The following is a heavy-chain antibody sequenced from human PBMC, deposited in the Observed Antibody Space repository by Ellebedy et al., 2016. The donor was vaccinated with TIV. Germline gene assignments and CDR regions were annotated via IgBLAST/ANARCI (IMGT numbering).Heavy chain of an antibody. D-gene: IGHD2-8*02. V-gene: IGHV3-7*01. CDR3: ASTGLA. CDR2: IKEDGSVR. CDR1: GFTFSRCW. Sequence: GESLKISCAASGFTFSRCWMSWARQAPGKGLEWVANIKEDGSVRDYVDSVKGRFTISRDNAKNSLYLQLNSLRAEDTAVYYGASTGLAWGQGTLVTVSS. J-gene: IGHJ5*02.